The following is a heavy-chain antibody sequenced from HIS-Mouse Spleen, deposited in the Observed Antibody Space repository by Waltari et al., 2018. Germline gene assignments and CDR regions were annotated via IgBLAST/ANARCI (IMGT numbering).Heavy chain of an antibody. V-gene: IGHV4-39*07. D-gene: IGHD6-13*01. CDR2: IYYSGST. CDR3: AREIPYSSSWYDWYFDL. Sequence: QLRLQESGPGLVKPSETLSLTCTVSGCSISRSSYYWGGSRQPPGKGLEWIGSIYYSGSTYYNPSLKSRVTISVDTSKNQFSLKLSSVTAADTAVYYCAREIPYSSSWYDWYFDLWGRGTLVTVSS. J-gene: IGHJ2*01. CDR1: GCSISRSSYY.